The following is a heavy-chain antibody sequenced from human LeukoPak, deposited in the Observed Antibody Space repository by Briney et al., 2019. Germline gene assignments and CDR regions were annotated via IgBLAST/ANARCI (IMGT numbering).Heavy chain of an antibody. CDR2: ISWDGGST. J-gene: IGHJ4*02. CDR1: GFTFDDYT. Sequence: PGGSLRLSCAASGFTFDDYTMHWVRHAPGKGLEWVSLISWDGGSTYYADSVKGRFTISRDNSKNSLYLQMNSLRAEDTAVYYCARDLSGVTGYTYGRGIDYWGQGTLVTVSS. D-gene: IGHD5-18*01. V-gene: IGHV3-43*01. CDR3: ARDLSGVTGYTYGRGIDY.